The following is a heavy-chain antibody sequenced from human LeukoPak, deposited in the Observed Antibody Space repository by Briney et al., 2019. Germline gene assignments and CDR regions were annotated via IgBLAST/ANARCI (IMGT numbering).Heavy chain of an antibody. CDR3: ARDPVYYDSSGYNDAFDI. CDR1: GYTFTGYY. J-gene: IGHJ3*02. D-gene: IGHD3-22*01. Sequence: ASVKVSCKASGYTFTGYYMHWVRQAPGQGLEWMGRINPNGGGTNYAQKFQGRVTMTRDTSISTAHMELSRLRSDDTAVYYCARDPVYYDSSGYNDAFDIWGQGTMVTVSS. CDR2: INPNGGGT. V-gene: IGHV1-2*06.